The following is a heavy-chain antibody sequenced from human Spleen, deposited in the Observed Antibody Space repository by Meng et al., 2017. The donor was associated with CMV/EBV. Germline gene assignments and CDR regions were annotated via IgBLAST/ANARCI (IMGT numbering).Heavy chain of an antibody. CDR2: IYKSGST. D-gene: IGHD6-19*01. J-gene: IGHJ4*02. CDR3: ARQLLGSAWYQEPFDY. Sequence: GSISSTTYCWGWIRQSPGKGLEWIGSIYKSGSTCYNPSLKSRLTIYVDTSKNQFSLKLGSATAADTAMYYCARQLLGSAWYQEPFDYWGQGALVTVSS. CDR1: GSISSTTYC. V-gene: IGHV4-39*01.